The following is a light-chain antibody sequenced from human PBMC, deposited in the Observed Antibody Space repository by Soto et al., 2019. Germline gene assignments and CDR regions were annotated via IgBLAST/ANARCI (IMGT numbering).Light chain of an antibody. CDR1: QDISNY. CDR2: DAS. CDR3: QQYVSSPRT. V-gene: IGKV1-33*01. Sequence: DIQMTQSPSSLSASVGDRVTITCQASQDISNYLNWYQQKPGKAPKLLIYDASNLETGVPSRFSGSGSGTDFTFTISSLQPEDFAVYYCQQYVSSPRTFGQGTKVDIK. J-gene: IGKJ1*01.